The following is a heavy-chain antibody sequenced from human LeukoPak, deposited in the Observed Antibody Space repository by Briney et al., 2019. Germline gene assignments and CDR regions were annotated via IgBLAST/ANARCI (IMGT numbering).Heavy chain of an antibody. CDR1: GYIFISYY. J-gene: IGHJ3*02. CDR3: ARCLRGGDFVAQDAFDI. V-gene: IGHV1-46*01. CDR2: INPSGGST. Sequence: ASVKVSCKASGYIFISYYMHWVRQAPGQGLEWMGIINPSGGSTSYAQKFQGRVTMTRDTSTSTVYMELSSLRSEDTAVYYCARCLRGGDFVAQDAFDIWGQGTMVTVSS. D-gene: IGHD2-21*02.